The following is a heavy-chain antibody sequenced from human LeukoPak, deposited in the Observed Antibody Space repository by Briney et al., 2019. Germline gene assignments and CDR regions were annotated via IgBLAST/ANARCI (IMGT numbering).Heavy chain of an antibody. J-gene: IGHJ4*02. Sequence: PGRSLRLSCAASGFTFSSYGMHWVRQAPGKGLAWVAVIWYDGSNKEYGDSVKGRFTISRDNSKNALYLQMNSLRAEDTAVYYCARKYSTSWYVDYWGQGTLVTVSS. V-gene: IGHV3-33*01. D-gene: IGHD2-2*01. CDR1: GFTFSSYG. CDR3: ARKYSTSWYVDY. CDR2: IWYDGSNK.